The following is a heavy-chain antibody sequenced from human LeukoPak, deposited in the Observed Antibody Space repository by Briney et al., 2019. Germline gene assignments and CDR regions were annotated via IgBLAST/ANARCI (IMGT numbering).Heavy chain of an antibody. J-gene: IGHJ4*02. Sequence: GGTLRLSCAASGFTFSNYALSWVRQAPGKGLEWVSGISGSGGSTYYEDSVKGRFTISRDNSKNTLYLQMNSLRAEDTAVYYCAKETHDYGDYLDYWGQGTLVTVSS. CDR2: ISGSGGST. CDR3: AKETHDYGDYLDY. V-gene: IGHV3-23*01. CDR1: GFTFSNYA. D-gene: IGHD4-17*01.